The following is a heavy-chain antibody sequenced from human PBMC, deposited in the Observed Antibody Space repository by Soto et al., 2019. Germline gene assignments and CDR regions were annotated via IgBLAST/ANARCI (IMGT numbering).Heavy chain of an antibody. V-gene: IGHV5-10-1*01. CDR1: GYSFTSYW. J-gene: IGHJ6*02. CDR2: IDPSDSYT. Sequence: LKISCKGSGYSFTSYWISWVRQMPGKGLEWMGRIDPSDSYTNYSPSFQGHVTISADKSISTAYLQWSSLKASDTAMYYCARSPPPPSLTPHSSSWYVDYYYYGMDVWGQGTTVTVYS. CDR3: ARSPPPPSLTPHSSSWYVDYYYYGMDV. D-gene: IGHD6-13*01.